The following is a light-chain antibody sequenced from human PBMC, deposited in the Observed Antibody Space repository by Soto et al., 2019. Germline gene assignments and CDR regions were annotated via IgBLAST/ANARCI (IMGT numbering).Light chain of an antibody. V-gene: IGKV3-20*01. CDR2: DAS. Sequence: EIVLTQSPGTLSLSPGERATLSCRASQSVSNTYLAWYQQKPGQAPRLLIYDASSRATGIPDRFSGSGSGTEFTLTITSLQSEDFAVYYCQQYNNWPQTFGQGTKVDIK. CDR1: QSVSNTY. J-gene: IGKJ1*01. CDR3: QQYNNWPQT.